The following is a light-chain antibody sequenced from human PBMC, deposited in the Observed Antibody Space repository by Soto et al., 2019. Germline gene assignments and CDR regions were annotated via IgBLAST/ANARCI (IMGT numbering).Light chain of an antibody. Sequence: DIQMTQAPSSLSASVGDRVTMTCRASQGISKYLAWYQQKPGKVPELLIYGASTLQRGVPTRFRGSGSGTDFTLTISSLQPEDVATYYCQKYSSAPRTFGQGTKVDIK. V-gene: IGKV1-27*01. CDR1: QGISKY. J-gene: IGKJ1*01. CDR3: QKYSSAPRT. CDR2: GAS.